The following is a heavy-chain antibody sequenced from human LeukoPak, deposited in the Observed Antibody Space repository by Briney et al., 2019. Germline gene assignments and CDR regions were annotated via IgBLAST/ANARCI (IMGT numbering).Heavy chain of an antibody. J-gene: IGHJ2*01. V-gene: IGHV4-59*01. Sequence: SETLSLTCTVSGGSIRIYYWSWIRQAPGKELDWIGYISDSGSTNYNPSLKSRVTISVDTSKNQLSLKLRSVTAADTAVYHCARMANGDPHYDWYFDLWGRGTLVTVSS. D-gene: IGHD4-17*01. CDR2: ISDSGST. CDR1: GGSIRIYY. CDR3: ARMANGDPHYDWYFDL.